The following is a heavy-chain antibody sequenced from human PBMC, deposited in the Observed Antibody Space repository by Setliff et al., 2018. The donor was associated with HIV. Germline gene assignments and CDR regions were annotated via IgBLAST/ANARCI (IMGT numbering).Heavy chain of an antibody. Sequence: ASDTLSLTCTVSGGSITGYYWSWVRQPPGKGLEWIGYIFYSGTTNYSPSLNSRATISVDTSKNSFSLRLSSVTAADTAVYYCARVNALIRAPFDYWGQGALVTVSS. V-gene: IGHV4-59*01. CDR2: IFYSGTT. J-gene: IGHJ4*02. CDR1: GGSITGYY. CDR3: ARVNALIRAPFDY.